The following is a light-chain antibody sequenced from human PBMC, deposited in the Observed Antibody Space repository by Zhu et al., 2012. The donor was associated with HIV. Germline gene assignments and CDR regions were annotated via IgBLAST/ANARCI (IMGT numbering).Light chain of an antibody. J-gene: IGKJ2*01. CDR2: RAS. CDR1: QSVGTN. V-gene: IGKV3D-15*01. Sequence: ETVMTQSPATLSVSPGERSTLSCRASQSVGTNLAWYQQKPGQVPRLLISRASTRATGIPDRFSGSGSGTDFTLTISSLQSEDFAVYHCQEYYDWPLYAFGQGSKLEIK. CDR3: QEYYDWPLYA.